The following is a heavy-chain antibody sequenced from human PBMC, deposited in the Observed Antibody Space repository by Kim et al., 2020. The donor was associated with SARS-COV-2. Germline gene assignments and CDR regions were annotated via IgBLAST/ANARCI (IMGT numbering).Heavy chain of an antibody. CDR3: ARQIIAAAGTGFDP. Sequence: NPSPKSQVSISVDTSKNQFSLRLSSVTAADTAVYYCARQIIAAAGTGFDPWGQGTLVTVSS. V-gene: IGHV4-61*07. J-gene: IGHJ5*02. D-gene: IGHD6-13*01.